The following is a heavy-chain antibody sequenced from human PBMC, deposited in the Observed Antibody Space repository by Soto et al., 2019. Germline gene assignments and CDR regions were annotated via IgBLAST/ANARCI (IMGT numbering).Heavy chain of an antibody. V-gene: IGHV3-74*01. Sequence: EVQLVESGGGLVQPGGSLRLSCAASGFTFSSHWMHWVRQAPGKGLVWVSRINSDGSSTSYADSVQGRFTISRDNAKNALYLQMNSLRAEDTAVYYCARDPGLSVLRYFDWSSYGMDVWGQGTTVTVSS. J-gene: IGHJ6*02. CDR1: GFTFSSHW. CDR2: INSDGSST. D-gene: IGHD3-9*01. CDR3: ARDPGLSVLRYFDWSSYGMDV.